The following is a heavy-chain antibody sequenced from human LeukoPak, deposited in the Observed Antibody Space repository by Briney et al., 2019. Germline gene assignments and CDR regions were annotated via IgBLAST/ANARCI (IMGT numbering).Heavy chain of an antibody. V-gene: IGHV3-48*03. CDR1: GFTVSSFE. CDR3: ARIPHPDYADAQ. Sequence: GSLRLSCEASGFTVSSFEINWVRQAPGKGLEWVSYISSSGGTMGYADSVKGRFTVSRDNGKKLVHLQLNSLRAEDTAVYFCARIPHPDYADAQWGQGTLVIVSS. J-gene: IGHJ4*02. CDR2: ISSSGGTM. D-gene: IGHD4-17*01.